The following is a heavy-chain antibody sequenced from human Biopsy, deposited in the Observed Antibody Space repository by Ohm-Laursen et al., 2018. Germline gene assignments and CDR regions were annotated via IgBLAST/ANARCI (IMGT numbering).Heavy chain of an antibody. J-gene: IGHJ4*02. D-gene: IGHD6-19*01. CDR3: ARGRLRAVARFDY. V-gene: IGHV4-34*01. Sequence: SDTLSLTCAVYGGSFSGYYWSWIRQPPGKGLEWIGEINHSGSTNYNSSLKSRVTISVYTSKNQFSLKLSSVTAADTAVYYCARGRLRAVARFDYWGQGTLVTVSS. CDR1: GGSFSGYY. CDR2: INHSGST.